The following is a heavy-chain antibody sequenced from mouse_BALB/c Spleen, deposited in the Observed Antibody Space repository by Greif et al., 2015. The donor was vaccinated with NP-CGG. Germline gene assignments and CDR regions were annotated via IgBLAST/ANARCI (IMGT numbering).Heavy chain of an antibody. CDR2: IDPENGNT. Sequence: VQLQQSGAELVRPGALVKLSCKASGFNIKDYYMHWVKQRPEQGLEWIGWIDPENGNTIYDPKFQGKASITADTSSNTAYLQLSSLTSEDTAVYYCARITTATFAYWGQGTLVTVSA. J-gene: IGHJ3*01. CDR1: GFNIKDYY. D-gene: IGHD1-2*01. V-gene: IGHV14-1*02. CDR3: ARITTATFAY.